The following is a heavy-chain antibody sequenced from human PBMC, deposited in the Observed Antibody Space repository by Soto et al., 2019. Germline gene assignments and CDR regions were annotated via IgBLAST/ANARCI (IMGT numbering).Heavy chain of an antibody. Sequence: GGSLRLSCAASGFTFSSNWMHWVRRVPGRGLVWVSRINTDGSSANYVDSVKGRFTISRDNAKNMLYLQMNSLRAEDTAVYYCAKDGEGFWGQGTLVTVSS. CDR2: INTDGSSA. J-gene: IGHJ4*01. D-gene: IGHD2-21*01. CDR1: GFTFSSNW. CDR3: AKDGEGF. V-gene: IGHV3-74*01.